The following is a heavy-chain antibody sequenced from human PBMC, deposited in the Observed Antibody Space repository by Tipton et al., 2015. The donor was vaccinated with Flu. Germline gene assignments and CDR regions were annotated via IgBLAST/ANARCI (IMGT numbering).Heavy chain of an antibody. D-gene: IGHD3-3*01. CDR1: GYSFNTYA. Sequence: QVQLVQSGAGVKKPGASVKVSCKASGYSFNTYAISWMRQAPGQGLEWMGWISAYNGDTKFAQNLQGRITMTTDTSTSTAYMELRGLRSDDTAVYYCARVGAVFGEVTARRRGDLDYWGQGTLVSVSS. CDR3: ARVGAVFGEVTARRRGDLDY. V-gene: IGHV1-18*01. J-gene: IGHJ4*02. CDR2: ISAYNGDT.